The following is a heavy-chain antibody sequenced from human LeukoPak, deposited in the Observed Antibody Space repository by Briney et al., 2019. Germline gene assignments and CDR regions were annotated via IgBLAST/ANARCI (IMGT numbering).Heavy chain of an antibody. V-gene: IGHV1-69*05. CDR2: IIPIFGTA. Sequence: GASVKVSCKASGGTFSSYAISWVRQAPGQGLEWMGGIIPIFGTANYAQKFQGRVTITTDESTSTAYMELSSLRSEDTAVYYCAAYYDSSGYYYSFDYWGQETLVTVSS. D-gene: IGHD3-22*01. CDR1: GGTFSSYA. CDR3: AAYYDSSGYYYSFDY. J-gene: IGHJ4*02.